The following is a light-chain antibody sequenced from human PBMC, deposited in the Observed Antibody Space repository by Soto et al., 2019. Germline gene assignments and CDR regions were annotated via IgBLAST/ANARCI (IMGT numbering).Light chain of an antibody. CDR3: AAWDDSLNGPV. Sequence: QSVLTQPPSASGTPGQRVTISCSRSSSNIGTKSVNWYQHLPGTAPKLLIYTNNERPSGVPDRFSGPKSGTSASLAISGLQSEDEADYYCAAWDDSLNGPVFGTGTKLTVL. V-gene: IGLV1-44*01. J-gene: IGLJ1*01. CDR1: SSNIGTKS. CDR2: TNN.